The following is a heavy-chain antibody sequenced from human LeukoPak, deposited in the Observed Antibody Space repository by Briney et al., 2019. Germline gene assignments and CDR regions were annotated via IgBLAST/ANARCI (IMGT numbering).Heavy chain of an antibody. J-gene: IGHJ4*02. V-gene: IGHV3-23*01. CDR3: AKYGTYYYDSSGYYPFDY. CDR1: GFTFSSYA. Sequence: GGSLRLSCAASGFTFSSYAMSWVRQAPGKGLEWVSAISGSGGSTYYADPVKGRFTISRDNSKNTLYLQMNSLRAEDTAVYYCAKYGTYYYDSSGYYPFDYWGQGTLVTVSS. CDR2: ISGSGGST. D-gene: IGHD3-22*01.